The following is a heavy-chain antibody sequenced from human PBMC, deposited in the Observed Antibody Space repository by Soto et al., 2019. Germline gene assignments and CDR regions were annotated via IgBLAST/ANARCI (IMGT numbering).Heavy chain of an antibody. J-gene: IGHJ6*02. CDR3: ARRCFGALDLLADL. D-gene: IGHD2-15*01. Sequence: PSETLSLTCTVSGGSISSGTHYWGWVRQPPGKGLEWIGSISYTGSTNYNPSLKSRVTISLDTSKNQFSLKLSSVTAADTALYFCARRCFGALDLLADLWRQATTVSVSS. V-gene: IGHV4-39*07. CDR2: ISYTGST. CDR1: GGSISSGTHY.